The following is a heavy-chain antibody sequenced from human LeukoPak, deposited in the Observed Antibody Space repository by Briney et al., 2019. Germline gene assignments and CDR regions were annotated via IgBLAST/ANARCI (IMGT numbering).Heavy chain of an antibody. CDR3: ARDRRYYDSSGYYEIFDY. Sequence: SGGSLRLSCAASGFNFSSYWIHWVRQAPGKGLVWVSRINSDGSSTSYADSVKGRFTISRDNAKNTLYLQMNSLRAEDTAVYYCARDRRYYDSSGYYEIFDYWGQGTLVTVSS. CDR1: GFNFSSYW. J-gene: IGHJ4*02. D-gene: IGHD3-22*01. CDR2: INSDGSST. V-gene: IGHV3-74*01.